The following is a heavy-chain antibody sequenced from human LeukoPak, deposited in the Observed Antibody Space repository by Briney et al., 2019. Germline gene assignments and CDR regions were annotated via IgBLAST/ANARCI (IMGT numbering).Heavy chain of an antibody. CDR3: ARMEWPHIDFDY. V-gene: IGHV4-61*02. D-gene: IGHD3-3*01. J-gene: IGHJ4*02. Sequence: SETLSLTCTVSGGSISSGSYYWSWIRQPAGKGLEWIGRIYTSGSTNYNPSLKSRVTISVDTSKNQFSLKLSSVTAADTAVYYCARMEWPHIDFDYWGQGTLVTVSS. CDR1: GGSISSGSYY. CDR2: IYTSGST.